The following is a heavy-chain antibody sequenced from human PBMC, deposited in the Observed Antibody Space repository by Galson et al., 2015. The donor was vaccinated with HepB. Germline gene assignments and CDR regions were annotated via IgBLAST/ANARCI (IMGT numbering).Heavy chain of an antibody. CDR2: ISGSGGST. CDR1: GFTFSSYA. V-gene: IGHV3-23*01. D-gene: IGHD5-24*01. Sequence: SLRLSCAASGFTFSSYAMSWVRQAPGKGLEWVSAISGSGGSTYYADSVKGRFTISRDNSKNTLYLQMNSLRAEDTAVYYCAKAKRARWLQVYYFDYWGQGTLVTVSS. J-gene: IGHJ4*02. CDR3: AKAKRARWLQVYYFDY.